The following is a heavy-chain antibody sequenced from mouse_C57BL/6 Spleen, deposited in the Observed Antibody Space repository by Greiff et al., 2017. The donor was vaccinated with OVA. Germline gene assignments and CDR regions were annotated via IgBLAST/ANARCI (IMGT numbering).Heavy chain of an antibody. CDR3: AAGGTAQAPDYYFDY. CDR1: GFSLTSYA. V-gene: IGHV2-9-1*01. J-gene: IGHJ2*01. D-gene: IGHD3-2*02. Sequence: VKLMESGPGLVAPSQSLSITCTVSGFSLTSYAISWVRQPPGKGLEWLGVIWTGGGTNYNSALKSRLSISKDNSKSQVFLKMNSLQTDDTARYYCAAGGTAQAPDYYFDYWGQGTTLTVSS. CDR2: IWTGGGT.